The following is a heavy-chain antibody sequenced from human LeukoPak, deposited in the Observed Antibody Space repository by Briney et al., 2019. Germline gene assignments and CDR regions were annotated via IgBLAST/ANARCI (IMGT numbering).Heavy chain of an antibody. Sequence: SETLSLTCTVSGYSITSGYYWGWIRQPPGKGLEWIGSIYHSGTTCHNPSFTSRVTISIDTSKHQFSLKLSSVTAADTAVYYCARDPPGGGYSDYWGQGTLVTVSS. CDR3: ARDPPGGGYSDY. CDR2: IYHSGTT. V-gene: IGHV4-38-2*02. D-gene: IGHD4-23*01. J-gene: IGHJ4*02. CDR1: GYSITSGYY.